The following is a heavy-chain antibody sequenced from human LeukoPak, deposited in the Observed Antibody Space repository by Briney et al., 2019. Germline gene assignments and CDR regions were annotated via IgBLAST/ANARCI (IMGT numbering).Heavy chain of an antibody. CDR1: GYAFTSYG. CDR3: ARDQAVAGIYWFDP. J-gene: IGHJ5*02. Sequence: ASVKVSSKASGYAFTSYGISWGRQAPGQGLEWMGWISAYNGNTNYAQKLQGRVTMTTDTSTSTAYMELRSLRSDDTAVYYCARDQAVAGIYWFDPWGQGTLVTVSS. CDR2: ISAYNGNT. D-gene: IGHD6-19*01. V-gene: IGHV1-18*01.